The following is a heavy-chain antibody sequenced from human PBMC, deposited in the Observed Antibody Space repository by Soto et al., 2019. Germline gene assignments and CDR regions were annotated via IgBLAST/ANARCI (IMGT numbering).Heavy chain of an antibody. CDR2: ISYSGST. CDR3: AGCYYNSQNWFDP. CDR1: GGSISSCDYY. D-gene: IGHD3-22*01. Sequence: SETLSLTCSVSGGSISSCDYYWSWIRQSPGKGLEWIGYISYSGSTYYNPSLKTRVTISIDTSKNQFSLKLNSVTAADTAVYYCAGCYYNSQNWFDPWGQGTPVTVSS. V-gene: IGHV4-30-4*01. J-gene: IGHJ5*02.